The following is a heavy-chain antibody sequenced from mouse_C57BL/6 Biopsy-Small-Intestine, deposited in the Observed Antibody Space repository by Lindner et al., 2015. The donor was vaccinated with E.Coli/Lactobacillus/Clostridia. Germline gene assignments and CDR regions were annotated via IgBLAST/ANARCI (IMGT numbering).Heavy chain of an antibody. CDR3: ASVGYDVDY. Sequence: VQLQESGPELVRPGASVKMACKASGYTFTDYNMHWVKQSHGKSLEWIGYINPKSGGTTYNQKFKGKATLTVNKSSSTAYMELRSLTSEESAVYYCASVGYDVDYWGQGTTLIVSS. V-gene: IGHV1-22*01. J-gene: IGHJ2*01. D-gene: IGHD2-2*01. CDR1: GYTFTDYN. CDR2: INPKSGGT.